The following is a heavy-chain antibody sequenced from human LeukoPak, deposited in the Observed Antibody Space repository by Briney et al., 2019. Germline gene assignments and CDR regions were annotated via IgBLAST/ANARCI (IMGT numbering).Heavy chain of an antibody. Sequence: PSEILSLTCDVSDYSISSAYYWGWIRQPPGKGLEWIASIHHSGSTDYNPSLKSRVTISIDTSKNQFSLNLRFVTATDTAVYYCARLGYWSSTSCYPVNWGQGTLVTVSS. CDR2: IHHSGST. V-gene: IGHV4-38-2*01. CDR1: DYSISSAYY. D-gene: IGHD2-2*01. J-gene: IGHJ4*02. CDR3: ARLGYWSSTSCYPVN.